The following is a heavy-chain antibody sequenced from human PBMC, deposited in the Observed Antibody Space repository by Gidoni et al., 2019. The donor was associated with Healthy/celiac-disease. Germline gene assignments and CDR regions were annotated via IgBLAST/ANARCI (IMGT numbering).Heavy chain of an antibody. CDR2: ISSSGSTI. CDR1: GFPFSDYY. D-gene: IGHD1-1*01. J-gene: IGHJ3*02. Sequence: QVQLVESGGGFVKPGGSLRLSCSASGFPFSDYYMSWLRQAPGKGLEWVSYISSSGSTIYYADSVKGRFTISRDNAKNSLYLKMNSLRAEDTAVYYCARVATGDAFDIWGQGTMVTVSS. CDR3: ARVATGDAFDI. V-gene: IGHV3-11*01.